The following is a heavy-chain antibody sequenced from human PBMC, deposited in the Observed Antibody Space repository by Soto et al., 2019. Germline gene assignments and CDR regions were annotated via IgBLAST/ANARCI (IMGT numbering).Heavy chain of an antibody. CDR2: IYPGDSDT. Sequence: GESLKISCKGSGYSFTSYWIGWVRQVPGKGLEWMGIIYPGDSDTRYSPSFQGQVTISADKSISTAYLQWSSLKASDTAMYYCARGGEGVVPAAMVGFDPWGQGTLVTVSS. CDR1: GYSFTSYW. D-gene: IGHD2-2*01. J-gene: IGHJ5*02. V-gene: IGHV5-51*01. CDR3: ARGGEGVVPAAMVGFDP.